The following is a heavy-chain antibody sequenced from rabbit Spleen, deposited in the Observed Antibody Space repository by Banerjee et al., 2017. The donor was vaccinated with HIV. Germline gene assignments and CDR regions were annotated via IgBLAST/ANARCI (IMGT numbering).Heavy chain of an antibody. CDR2: IDPIFGST. V-gene: IGHV1S45*01. D-gene: IGHD2-1*01. CDR3: ARESIYNGDGDDKGFNL. CDR1: GFDFSSYG. J-gene: IGHJ4*01. Sequence: QQQLVESGGGLVQPGGSLKLSCKASGFDFSSYGVSWVRQAPGKGLEWIGYIDPIFGSTYYASWSKGRFTISKTSSTTVTLQMTSLTAADTATYFCARESIYNGDGDDKGFNLWGPGTSSPS.